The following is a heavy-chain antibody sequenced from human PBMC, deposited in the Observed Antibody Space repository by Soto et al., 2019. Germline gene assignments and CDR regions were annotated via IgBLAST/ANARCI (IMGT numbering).Heavy chain of an antibody. V-gene: IGHV3-23*01. D-gene: IGHD3-10*01. CDR2: ISGSGGST. CDR1: GFTVSSNY. J-gene: IGHJ3*02. CDR3: ARDSGSMVRPGGYDS. Sequence: GSLRLSCAASGFTVSSNYMSWVRQAPGKGLEWVSAISGSGGSTYYADSVKGRFTISRDNSKNTLYLQMNSLRAEDTAVYYCARDSGSMVRPGGYDSWGQGTMVTVSS.